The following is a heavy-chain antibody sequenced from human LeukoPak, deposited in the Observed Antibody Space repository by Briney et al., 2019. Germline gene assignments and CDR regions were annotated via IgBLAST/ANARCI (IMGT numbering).Heavy chain of an antibody. CDR3: AKGPIYDILTGWRKTHNAFDI. D-gene: IGHD3-9*01. CDR1: GFTFSSYG. Sequence: AGGSLRLSCAASGFTFSSYGMSWVRQAPGKGLEWVSGISGGGGSTYYADSVKGRFTISRDNSKNTLYLQMNSLRAEDTAVYYCAKGPIYDILTGWRKTHNAFDIWGQGTMVTVSS. V-gene: IGHV3-23*01. J-gene: IGHJ3*02. CDR2: ISGGGGST.